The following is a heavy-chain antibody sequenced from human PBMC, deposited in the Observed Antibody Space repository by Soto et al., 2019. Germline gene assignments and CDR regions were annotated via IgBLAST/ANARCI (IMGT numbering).Heavy chain of an antibody. D-gene: IGHD6-13*01. CDR2: LNGSGGST. V-gene: IGHV3-23*01. J-gene: IGHJ3*02. CDR1: GFTFSNYA. Sequence: PGGSLRLSCAASGFTFSNYAMTWVSQAPGKGLEWVSGLNGSGGSTSSADSVKGRFTISRDNSKNTLYLQMNSLRAEDTAVYYCAKAKAAVPTDDAFDIWGQGTMVTVSS. CDR3: AKAKAAVPTDDAFDI.